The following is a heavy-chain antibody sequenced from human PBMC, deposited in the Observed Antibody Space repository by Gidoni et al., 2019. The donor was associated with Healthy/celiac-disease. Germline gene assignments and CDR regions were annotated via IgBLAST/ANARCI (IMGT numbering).Heavy chain of an antibody. D-gene: IGHD3-16*01. CDR3: AKDYRLSYDAFDI. CDR2: ISGSGGST. J-gene: IGHJ3*02. Sequence: SAISGSGGSTYYADSVKGRFTISRDNSKNTLYLQMNSLRAEDTAVYYCAKDYRLSYDAFDIWGQGTMVTVSS. V-gene: IGHV3-23*01.